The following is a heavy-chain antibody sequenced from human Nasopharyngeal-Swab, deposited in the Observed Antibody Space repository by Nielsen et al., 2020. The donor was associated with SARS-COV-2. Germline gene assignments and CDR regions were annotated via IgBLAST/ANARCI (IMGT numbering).Heavy chain of an antibody. J-gene: IGHJ6*02. CDR3: VRERESSYGMDV. CDR1: GFTFSSYW. Sequence: GGSLRLSCAASGFTFSSYWMHWVRQAPGKGLVWVSRINSDGSSTSYADSVKGRFTIPRDDAKNSQSLQMNSLRVEDTAVYYCVRERESSYGMDVWGQGTTVTVSS. D-gene: IGHD6-6*01. CDR2: INSDGSST. V-gene: IGHV3-74*01.